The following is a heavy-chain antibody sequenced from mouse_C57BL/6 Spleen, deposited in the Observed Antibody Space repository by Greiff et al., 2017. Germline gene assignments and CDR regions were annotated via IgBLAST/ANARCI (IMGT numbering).Heavy chain of an antibody. J-gene: IGHJ4*01. CDR3: ARSGDGFFYAMGY. CDR1: GYTFTDYY. V-gene: IGHV1-19*01. Sequence: VQLQQSGPVLVKPGASVKMSCKASGYTFTDYYMNWVKQSHGKSLEWIGVINPYNGGTSYNQKFKGKATLTVDKSSSTAYMELNSLTSEDSAVYYCARSGDGFFYAMGYLGQGTSVTVSS. D-gene: IGHD2-3*01. CDR2: INPYNGGT.